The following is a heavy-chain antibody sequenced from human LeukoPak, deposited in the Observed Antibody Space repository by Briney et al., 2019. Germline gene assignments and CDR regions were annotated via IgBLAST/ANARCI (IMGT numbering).Heavy chain of an antibody. D-gene: IGHD1-26*01. CDR2: ISGDGGST. J-gene: IGHJ4*02. CDR3: AKDIAKHIVGATNLDY. Sequence: GGSLRLSCAASGFTFDDYAMHWVRQAPGKGLEWVSLISGDGGSTYYADSVKGRFTISRDNSRNSLYLQMNSLRTEETALYYCAKDIAKHIVGATNLDYWGQGTLVTVSS. V-gene: IGHV3-43*02. CDR1: GFTFDDYA.